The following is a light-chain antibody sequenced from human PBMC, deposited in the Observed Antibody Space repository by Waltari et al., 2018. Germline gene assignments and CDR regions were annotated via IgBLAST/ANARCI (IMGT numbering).Light chain of an antibody. V-gene: IGKV4-1*01. J-gene: IGKJ2*01. Sequence: DIVMTQSPDSLAVSLGERATINCKSSQSVLKSSNNNNYLAWFQQKPAQPPKLLIYWASTRESGVPDRFSGSGSGTDFTLTISSLQAEDVAVYYCQQYYSDPLTFGQGTKLEIK. CDR2: WAS. CDR1: QSVLKSSNNNNY. CDR3: QQYYSDPLT.